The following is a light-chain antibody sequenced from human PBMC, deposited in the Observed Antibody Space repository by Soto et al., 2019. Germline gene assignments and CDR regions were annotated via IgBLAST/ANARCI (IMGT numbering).Light chain of an antibody. CDR3: QQRAKWPST. Sequence: EVVLTQSPDTLSLSPGEKATLSCRASQSVANYVAWYQQKLGQAPRLLIYDAYTRATGVAARFTGSGSATDFSLTITSLEPEDFAVYYCQQRAKWPSTFGPGTKVE. CDR1: QSVANY. V-gene: IGKV3-11*01. CDR2: DAY. J-gene: IGKJ2*02.